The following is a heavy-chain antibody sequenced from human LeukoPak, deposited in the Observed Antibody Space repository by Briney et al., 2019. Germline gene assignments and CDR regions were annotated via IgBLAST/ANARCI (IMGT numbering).Heavy chain of an antibody. Sequence: SETLSLTSTVSGGSISSYYWSWIRPPPGKGLEWIGYIYYSGSTNYNPSLKSRVTISVDTSKNQFSLKLSSVTAADTAVYYCARVPGYSSGWYPVDWGQGTLVTVSS. CDR1: GGSISSYY. J-gene: IGHJ4*02. D-gene: IGHD6-19*01. V-gene: IGHV4-59*01. CDR3: ARVPGYSSGWYPVD. CDR2: IYYSGST.